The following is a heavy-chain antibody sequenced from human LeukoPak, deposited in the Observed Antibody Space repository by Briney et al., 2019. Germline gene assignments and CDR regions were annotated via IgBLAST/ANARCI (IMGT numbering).Heavy chain of an antibody. J-gene: IGHJ6*02. V-gene: IGHV4-59*01. CDR3: ARSGLDSRYYFGMDV. CDR1: GGSISSYY. Sequence: SETLSLTCTVSGGSISSYYWGWIRQPPGGGLEWIGYIYYSGSTNYNPSLKRRVTISLDTSKSQFSLKLRSVTAADTAVYYCARSGLDSRYYFGMDVWGQGTTVTVSS. CDR2: IYYSGST. D-gene: IGHD5-12*01.